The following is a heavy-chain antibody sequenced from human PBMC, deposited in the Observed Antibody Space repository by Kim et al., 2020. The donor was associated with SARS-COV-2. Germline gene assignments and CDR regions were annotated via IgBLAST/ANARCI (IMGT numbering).Heavy chain of an antibody. CDR1: GFAFSDYA. Sequence: GGSLRLSCEASGFAFSDYAMSWVRRAPGKGLEWVSAISGSITDTKYEDSVRGRFTISRDNSKNTLFLQMDSLRVDDTAVYYCAKDLLYVPGRGYFDSWGQGVLVTVSS. J-gene: IGHJ4*02. D-gene: IGHD3-10*01. CDR2: ISGSITDT. CDR3: AKDLLYVPGRGYFDS. V-gene: IGHV3-23*01.